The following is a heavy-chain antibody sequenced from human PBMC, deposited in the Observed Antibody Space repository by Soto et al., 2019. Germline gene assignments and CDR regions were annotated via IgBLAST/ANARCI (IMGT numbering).Heavy chain of an antibody. CDR1: VSSISISSYY. CDR2: IFHSGSA. D-gene: IGHD3-22*01. V-gene: IGHV4-30-4*02. J-gene: IGHJ4*02. CDR3: ARTYYDSSGYPFDY. Sequence: SETLSITCTVSVSSISISSYYWSWVRHPPGKGLDCIGYIFHSGSAYYNPSLKSRVTISVDTSKNQFSLKLSSVTAADTAVYYCARTYYDSSGYPFDYWGQGTLVTVSS.